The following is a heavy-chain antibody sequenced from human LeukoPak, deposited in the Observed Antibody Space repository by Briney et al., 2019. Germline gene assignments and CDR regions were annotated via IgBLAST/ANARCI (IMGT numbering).Heavy chain of an antibody. CDR2: IYPGDSDT. V-gene: IGHV5-51*01. CDR1: GYSFTTYW. J-gene: IGHJ3*02. Sequence: GESLKISCKGSGYSFTTYWIGWVRQMPGKGLEWLGIIYPGDSDTRYSPSFQGQVTISADESISTAYLQWSSLKASDTAMYFCARQNSYAFDIWGRGTMVTVSS. CDR3: ARQNSYAFDI.